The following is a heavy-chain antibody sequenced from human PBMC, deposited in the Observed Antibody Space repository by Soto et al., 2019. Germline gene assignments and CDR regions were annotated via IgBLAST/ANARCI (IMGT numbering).Heavy chain of an antibody. CDR1: GDSISSNTYS. V-gene: IGHV4-39*02. CDR2: IHFSGNT. Sequence: SETLSLTCTVSGDSISSNTYSWGWIRQPPGKGLEYIGTIHFSGNTYYNPSLNSRVTISVDTSKNQFSLKLTSVTAADTALYYCARGKGFEATIIPGSPYYYYYGMDVWRQATTVTVPS. CDR3: ARGKGFEATIIPGSPYYYYYGMDV. J-gene: IGHJ6*02. D-gene: IGHD5-12*01.